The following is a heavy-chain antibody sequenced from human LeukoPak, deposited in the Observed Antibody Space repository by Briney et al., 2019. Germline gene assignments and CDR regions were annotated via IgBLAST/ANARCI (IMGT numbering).Heavy chain of an antibody. J-gene: IGHJ6*02. V-gene: IGHV1-24*01. CDR1: GYTLTELS. D-gene: IGHD2-21*02. Sequence: ASVKVSCKVPGYTLTELSMHWVRQAPGKGLEWMGGFDPEDGETIYAQKFQGRVTMTEDTSTDTAYMELSSLRSEDTAVYYCGGDWMYGMDVWGQGTTVTVSS. CDR2: FDPEDGET. CDR3: GGDWMYGMDV.